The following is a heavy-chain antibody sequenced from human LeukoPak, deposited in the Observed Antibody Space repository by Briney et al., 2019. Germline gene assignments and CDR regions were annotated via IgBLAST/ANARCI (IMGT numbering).Heavy chain of an antibody. Sequence: SVKVSCKASGGTFSSYAISWVRQAPGQGLEWMGRIIPIFGTANYAQKFQGRVTITADKSTSTAYMELSSLRSEDTAVYYCAVRGYSYEPFDYWGQGTLVTVSS. J-gene: IGHJ4*02. CDR3: AVRGYSYEPFDY. D-gene: IGHD5-18*01. CDR2: IIPIFGTA. V-gene: IGHV1-69*06. CDR1: GGTFSSYA.